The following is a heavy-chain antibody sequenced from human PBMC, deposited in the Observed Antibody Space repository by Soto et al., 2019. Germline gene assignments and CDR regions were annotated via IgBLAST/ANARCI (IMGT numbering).Heavy chain of an antibody. CDR1: GGSISSYY. Sequence: SETLSLTCTVSGGSISSYYWSWIRQPPGKGLEWIGYIYYSGSTNYNPSLKSRVTISVDTSKNQFSLKLSSVTAADTAVYYCARVGNFNIAAAGTYYFDYWGQGTLVTVSS. D-gene: IGHD6-13*01. CDR2: IYYSGST. J-gene: IGHJ4*02. CDR3: ARVGNFNIAAAGTYYFDY. V-gene: IGHV4-59*01.